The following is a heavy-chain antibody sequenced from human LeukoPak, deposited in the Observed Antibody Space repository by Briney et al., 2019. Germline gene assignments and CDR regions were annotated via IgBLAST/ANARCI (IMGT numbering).Heavy chain of an antibody. D-gene: IGHD2-2*03. CDR1: GYTFTSYG. CDR3: ARDLGVDIVVVPAAAHYYYYGMDV. V-gene: IGHV1-18*01. J-gene: IGHJ6*02. CDR2: ISAYNGNT. Sequence: ASVKVSCKASGYTFTSYGISWVRQAPGQGLEWMGWISAYNGNTNYAQKLQGRVTMTTDTSTSTAYMELRSLRSDDTAVYYCARDLGVDIVVVPAAAHYYYYGMDVWGQGTTVTVSS.